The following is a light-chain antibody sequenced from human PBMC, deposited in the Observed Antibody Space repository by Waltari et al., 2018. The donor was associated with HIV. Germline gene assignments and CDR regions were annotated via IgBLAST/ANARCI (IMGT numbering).Light chain of an antibody. CDR1: RSDVGGYTY. CDR2: EVS. J-gene: IGLJ3*02. CDR3: SSYTSSSTRV. V-gene: IGLV2-14*01. Sequence: QSALTPPASVSGSPGQSITISCTGTRSDVGGYTYVPWYQQHPGKAPKLMIYEVSNRPSGVSKRFSCSKSGNTASLTISGLQAEDEADYYCSSYTSSSTRVFGGGTNLTVL.